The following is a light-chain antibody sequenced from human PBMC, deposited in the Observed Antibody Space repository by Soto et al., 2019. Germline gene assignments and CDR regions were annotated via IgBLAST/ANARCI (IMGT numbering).Light chain of an antibody. CDR3: QQYGTSPLT. J-gene: IGKJ1*01. Sequence: EIVMTQSPGTLSLSPGERATLSCRASQSVSSSYLACYQQKPGEAPMLLIYGASSKATGIPDLFSGSGSGTDFTITISRLQPEDSAVYYCQQYGTSPLTFGQGTKLEIK. CDR2: GAS. CDR1: QSVSSSY. V-gene: IGKV3-20*01.